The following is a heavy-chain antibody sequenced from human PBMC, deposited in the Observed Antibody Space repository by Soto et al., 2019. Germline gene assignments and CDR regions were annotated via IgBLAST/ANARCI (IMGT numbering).Heavy chain of an antibody. D-gene: IGHD3-22*01. J-gene: IGHJ6*02. CDR1: GGSISSGGYY. CDR2: IYYSGST. V-gene: IGHV4-31*03. Sequence: QVQLQESGPGLVKPSQTLSLTCTVSGGSISSGGYYWSWIRQHPGKGLEWIGYIYYSGSTYYNPSLKSRVTISVDTSKNQFSLKLSSVTAADTAVYYCARDSLWDSSGYYAPDYYYGMDVWGQGTTVTVSS. CDR3: ARDSLWDSSGYYAPDYYYGMDV.